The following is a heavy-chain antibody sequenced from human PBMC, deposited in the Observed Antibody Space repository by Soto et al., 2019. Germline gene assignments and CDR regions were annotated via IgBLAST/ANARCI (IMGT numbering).Heavy chain of an antibody. V-gene: IGHV4-59*01. J-gene: IGHJ6*03. D-gene: IGHD2-15*01. CDR3: ASSQLGYCSGGSCPVGYYYYYMDV. CDR2: IYYSGST. Sequence: PSETLSLTCTVSGGSISSYYWSWIRQQPGKGLEWIGYIYYSGSTNYNPSLKSRVTISVDTSKNQFSLKLSSVTAADTAVYYCASSQLGYCSGGSCPVGYYYYYMDVWGKGTTVTVSS. CDR1: GGSISSYY.